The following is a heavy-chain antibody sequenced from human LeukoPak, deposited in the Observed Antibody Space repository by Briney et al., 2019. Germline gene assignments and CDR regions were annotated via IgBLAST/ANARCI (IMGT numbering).Heavy chain of an antibody. J-gene: IGHJ4*02. D-gene: IGHD6-6*01. Sequence: GSLRLSCAASGFTFSSYAMSWVRQAPGKGLEWVSYISSSSSTIYYADSVKGRFTISRDDSKNTVYLQMNSLRVEDTAMYYCANSHKNAPGVYWGQGTLVTVPS. CDR3: ANSHKNAPGVY. CDR1: GFTFSSYA. CDR2: ISSSSSTI. V-gene: IGHV3-23*01.